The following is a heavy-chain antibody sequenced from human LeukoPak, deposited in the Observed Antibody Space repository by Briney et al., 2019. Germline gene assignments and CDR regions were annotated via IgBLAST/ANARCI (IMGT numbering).Heavy chain of an antibody. Sequence: GGSLRLSCAASGFMFTSYWMYWVRQAPGKGLVWVSRINSAGSITSYAGSVKGRFTISRDNAKNTLYLKMSSLRAEDTAVYYCARDEYYGSGSYNYYYYMDVWGKGTTVTVSS. CDR3: ARDEYYGSGSYNYYYYMDV. V-gene: IGHV3-74*01. J-gene: IGHJ6*03. D-gene: IGHD3-10*01. CDR2: INSAGSIT. CDR1: GFMFTSYW.